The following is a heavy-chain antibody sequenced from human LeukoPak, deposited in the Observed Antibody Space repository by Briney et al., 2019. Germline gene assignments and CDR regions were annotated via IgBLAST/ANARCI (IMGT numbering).Heavy chain of an antibody. CDR1: GFTFSSYA. CDR3: ARDLYTIFGVVSGSFDY. CDR2: ISYDGNNK. D-gene: IGHD3-3*01. V-gene: IGHV3-30-3*01. Sequence: SGGSLRLSCAASGFTFSSYAMHWVRQAPGKGLEWVAVISYDGNNKFYADSVKGRFTISRDNSKNTLYLQMSSLRAEDTALYYCARDLYTIFGVVSGSFDYWGQGTLVTVSS. J-gene: IGHJ4*02.